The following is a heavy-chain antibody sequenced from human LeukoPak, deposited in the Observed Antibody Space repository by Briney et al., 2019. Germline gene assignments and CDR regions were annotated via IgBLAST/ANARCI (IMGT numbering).Heavy chain of an antibody. V-gene: IGHV4-39*01. CDR1: GGSISSRSYY. CDR3: ARGGEYCSGGSCPPGY. D-gene: IGHD2-15*01. CDR2: IYYSGST. J-gene: IGHJ4*02. Sequence: SETLSLTCTVSGGSISSRSYYWGWIRQSPGKGLEWIGSIYYSGSTYYNPSLKSRVTISVDTSKNQFSLKLSSVTAADTAVYYGARGGEYCSGGSCPPGYWGQGTLVTVSS.